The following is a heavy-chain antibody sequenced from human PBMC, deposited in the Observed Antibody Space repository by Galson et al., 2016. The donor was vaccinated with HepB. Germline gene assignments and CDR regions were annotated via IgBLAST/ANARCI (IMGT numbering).Heavy chain of an antibody. Sequence: TLSLTCNVSGASISSGGDYWNWIRQLPGKGLEWLGYISDTGNTFYHPSLKSRLTISVDTSKNQFSLKLNSVTAADTAVFYCARGRDIQMFYYSALDVWGRGISVAVSS. CDR3: ARGRDIQMFYYSALDV. CDR1: GASISSGGDY. D-gene: IGHD5-12*01. J-gene: IGHJ6*02. CDR2: ISDTGNT. V-gene: IGHV4-31*03.